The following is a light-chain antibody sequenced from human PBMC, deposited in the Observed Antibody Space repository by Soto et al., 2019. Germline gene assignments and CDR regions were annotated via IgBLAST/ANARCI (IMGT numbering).Light chain of an antibody. V-gene: IGKV3-11*01. CDR1: QSVSSY. J-gene: IGKJ1*01. CDR2: DAS. Sequence: EIVLTQSPATLSLSPGERATLSCRASQSVSSYFAWYQQKPGQAPRPLIYDASNRATGIPARFSGSGSGTDFTLTISSLEPEDVAGYYCQQRSNWPPTFGQGTKVDIK. CDR3: QQRSNWPPT.